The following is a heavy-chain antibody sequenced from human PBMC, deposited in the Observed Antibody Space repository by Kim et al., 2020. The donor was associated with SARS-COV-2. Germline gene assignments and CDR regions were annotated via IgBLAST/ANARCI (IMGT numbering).Heavy chain of an antibody. D-gene: IGHD7-27*01. CDR3: AREYWGRSWYYFDY. Sequence: QKFQGRVTMTRDTSATTVYMELSSLTSEEDTAVYYCAREYWGRSWYYFDYWGQGTLVTVSS. J-gene: IGHJ4*02. V-gene: IGHV1-3*01.